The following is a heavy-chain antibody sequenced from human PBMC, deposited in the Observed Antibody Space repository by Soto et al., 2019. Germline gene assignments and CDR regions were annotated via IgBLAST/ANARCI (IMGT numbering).Heavy chain of an antibody. Sequence: PSETLSRTCAVSGGSMSSGGYSWSWIRQPPGKGLEWIGYIYHSGSTYYNPSLKSRVTISVDRSKNQFSLKLSSVTAADTAVYYCARDVGYCSGGSCRRWFDPWGQGTLVTVSS. V-gene: IGHV4-30-2*01. CDR2: IYHSGST. CDR1: GGSMSSGGYS. CDR3: ARDVGYCSGGSCRRWFDP. J-gene: IGHJ5*02. D-gene: IGHD2-15*01.